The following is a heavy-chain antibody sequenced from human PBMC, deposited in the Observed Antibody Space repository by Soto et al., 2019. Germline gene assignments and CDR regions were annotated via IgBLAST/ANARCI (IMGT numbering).Heavy chain of an antibody. D-gene: IGHD3-22*01. Sequence: ASVKVSCKXSGYTFTSYYMHWVRQAPGQGLEWMGIINPSGGSTSYAQKFQGRVTMTRDTSTSTVYMELSSLRSEDTAVYYCARISYYDSSGQNRNAFDIWGQGTMVTVSS. CDR2: INPSGGST. J-gene: IGHJ3*02. V-gene: IGHV1-46*01. CDR3: ARISYYDSSGQNRNAFDI. CDR1: GYTFTSYY.